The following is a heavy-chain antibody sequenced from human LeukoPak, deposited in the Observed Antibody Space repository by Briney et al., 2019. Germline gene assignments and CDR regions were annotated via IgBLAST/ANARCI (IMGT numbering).Heavy chain of an antibody. V-gene: IGHV4-39*07. J-gene: IGHJ4*02. D-gene: IGHD3-16*02. CDR1: GGSISSSSYY. CDR3: ARDPSYLPDY. Sequence: KPSETLSLTCTVSGGSISSSSYYWGWIRQPPGKGLEWIGSIHYSGSTYYNPSLKSRVTISVDTSKNQFSLKLSSVTAADTAVYYCARDPSYLPDYWGQGTLVTVSS. CDR2: IHYSGST.